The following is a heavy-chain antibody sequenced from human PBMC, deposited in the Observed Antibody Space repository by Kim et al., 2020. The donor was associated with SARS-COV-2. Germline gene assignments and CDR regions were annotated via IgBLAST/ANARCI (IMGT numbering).Heavy chain of an antibody. CDR1: GFTFSSSA. Sequence: GGSLRLSCAASGFTFSSSAMSWLRQAPGKGLEWVSTSGDNTYYADYVKGRFTISRDNSKNTLYLQMNSLRAEDTAVYYCANSNIASCYSYLDYWGQVTLV. D-gene: IGHD2-2*01. CDR3: ANSNIASCYSYLDY. CDR2: SGDNT. V-gene: IGHV3-23*01. J-gene: IGHJ4*02.